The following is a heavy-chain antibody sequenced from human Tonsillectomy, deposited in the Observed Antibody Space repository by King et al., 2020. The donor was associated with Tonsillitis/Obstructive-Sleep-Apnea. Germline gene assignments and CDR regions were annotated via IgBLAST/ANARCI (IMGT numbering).Heavy chain of an antibody. CDR1: GFTFSSYA. Sequence: VQLVESGGGVVQPGRSLRLSCAASGFTFSSYAMHWVRQAPGKGLEWVAVISYDGSNKYYADSVKGRFTISRDNSKNTLYLQMNSLRAEDTAVYYCSRGGYCSSTSCPECYYYYYMAVWGKGTTVTVSS. CDR3: SRGGYCSSTSCPECYYYYYMAV. J-gene: IGHJ6*03. CDR2: ISYDGSNK. V-gene: IGHV3-30*04. D-gene: IGHD2-2*01.